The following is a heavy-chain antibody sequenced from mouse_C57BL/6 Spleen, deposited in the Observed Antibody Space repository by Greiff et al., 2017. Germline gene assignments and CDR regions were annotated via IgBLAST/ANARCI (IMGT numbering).Heavy chain of an antibody. CDR3: ARRTAYAMDY. V-gene: IGHV1-52*01. CDR1: GYTFTSYW. Sequence: VKLQQPGAELVRPGSSVKLSCKASGYTFTSYWMHWVKQRPIQGLEWIGNIDPSDSETHYNQKFKDKATLTVDKSSSTAYMQLSSLTSEDSAVYYCARRTAYAMDYWGQGTSVTVSS. CDR2: IDPSDSET. J-gene: IGHJ4*01.